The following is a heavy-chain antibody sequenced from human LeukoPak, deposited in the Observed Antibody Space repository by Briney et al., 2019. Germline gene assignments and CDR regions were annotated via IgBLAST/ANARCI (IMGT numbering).Heavy chain of an antibody. V-gene: IGHV1-2*06. CDR3: ARDYGPYPGCSWFDP. CDR1: GYTFTGYY. D-gene: IGHD2-21*01. J-gene: IGHJ5*02. Sequence: ASVKVSCKASGYTFTGYYIHWVRLAPGQGLEWMGRINCNGGGTSYAQKFQGRVTMTRDTSISTAYMELDRLTSDDTAVYYCARDYGPYPGCSWFDPWGQGTLVTVSS. CDR2: INCNGGGT.